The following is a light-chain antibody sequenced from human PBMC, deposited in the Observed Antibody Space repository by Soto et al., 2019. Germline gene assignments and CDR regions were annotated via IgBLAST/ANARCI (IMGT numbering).Light chain of an antibody. CDR2: GVS. V-gene: IGKV3-20*01. CDR1: QSLTSSY. CDR3: QHYGYSLWT. Sequence: ENVLTLSPGTLSLSTGETATLSCRASQSLTSSYLAWYQQRPGQAPSLLIYGVSSRATGIPDRFSGSGSGTDFTLTITRLEPEDFAVYYCQHYGYSLWTFGQGTKVDIK. J-gene: IGKJ1*01.